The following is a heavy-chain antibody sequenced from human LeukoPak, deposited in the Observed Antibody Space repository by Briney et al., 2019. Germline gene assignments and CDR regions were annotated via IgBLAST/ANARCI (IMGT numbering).Heavy chain of an antibody. CDR3: ARAGPALYYYGMDV. CDR1: GFTFSSYG. CDR2: IWYDGSNK. Sequence: PGGSLRLSCAASGFTFSSYGMHWVRQAPGKGLEWVAVIWYDGSNKYYADSVKGRFTISRDNSKNTLYLQMNSLRAEDTAVYYCARAGPALYYYGMDVWGQGTTVTVSS. V-gene: IGHV3-33*01. D-gene: IGHD3-10*01. J-gene: IGHJ6*02.